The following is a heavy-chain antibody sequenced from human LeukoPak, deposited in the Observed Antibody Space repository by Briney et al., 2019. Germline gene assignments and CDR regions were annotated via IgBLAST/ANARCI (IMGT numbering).Heavy chain of an antibody. CDR3: ARAVSGGSSFFYMDV. V-gene: IGHV1-18*01. Sequence: ASVKVSCKASGYTFTSYGISWVRQAPGQGLEWMGWISVYNDNTKYSQNLQGRVTLTTDKSTNTAYMELKSLRSDDTAIYYCARAVSGGSSFFYMDVWGEGTTVTISS. J-gene: IGHJ6*03. CDR1: GYTFTSYG. D-gene: IGHD2-15*01. CDR2: ISVYNDNT.